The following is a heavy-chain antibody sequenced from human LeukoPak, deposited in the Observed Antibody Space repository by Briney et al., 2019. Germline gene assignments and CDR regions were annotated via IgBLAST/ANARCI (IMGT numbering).Heavy chain of an antibody. J-gene: IGHJ5*02. CDR2: VYYSGSI. Sequence: PSETLSLTCTVSGSSINSHSYYWGWIRQPPGKGLEWIGSVYYSGSIYSNPSLTSRVSISVDSSKNQFSLKLASVTAADTAVYYCARHFNPVWFDPWGQGTLVTVSS. V-gene: IGHV4-39*01. CDR3: ARHFNPVWFDP. CDR1: GSSINSHSYY.